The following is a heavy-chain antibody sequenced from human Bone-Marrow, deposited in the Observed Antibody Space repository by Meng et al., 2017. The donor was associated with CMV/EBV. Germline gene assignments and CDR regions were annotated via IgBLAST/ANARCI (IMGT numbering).Heavy chain of an antibody. J-gene: IGHJ1*01. Sequence: SETLSLTCTVSGYSISSGYYWGWIRQPPGKGLEWIGSIYHSGSTYYNPSLKSRVTISVDTSKNQFSLKLSSVTAADTAVYYCASRGGGYYDFWSGYWVEYFQHWDQGTLVTVSS. CDR3: ASRGGGYYDFWSGYWVEYFQH. CDR1: GYSISSGYY. CDR2: IYHSGST. V-gene: IGHV4-38-2*02. D-gene: IGHD3-3*01.